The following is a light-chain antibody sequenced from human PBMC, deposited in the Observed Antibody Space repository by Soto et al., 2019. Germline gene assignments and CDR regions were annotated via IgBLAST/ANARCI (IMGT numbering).Light chain of an antibody. CDR1: QSVDTTF. J-gene: IGKJ1*01. CDR2: GAS. Sequence: EIVLTQSPGSLSLSPGQRATLSCRASQSVDTTFFAWYQKKPGQAPRLLIYGASKRATGIPDRFSGSGSGKDCTLIISRLEPEDFAVYYCQQYMSSVTFGQGTKVEIK. V-gene: IGKV3-20*01. CDR3: QQYMSSVT.